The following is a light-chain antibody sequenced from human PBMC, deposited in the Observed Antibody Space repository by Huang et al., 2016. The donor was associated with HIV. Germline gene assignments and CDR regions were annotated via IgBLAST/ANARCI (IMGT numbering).Light chain of an antibody. J-gene: IGKJ3*01. CDR2: VAS. Sequence: DIRLTQSPSSLSASVGDRVTITCRASQDISTSLNWFQQKPGRAPKLLIFVASTLQSEVPARFIGSGSVTDFTLTIASLQPEDFASYFCQQSYTTPRVTFGPGTTVDV. CDR3: QQSYTTPRVT. CDR1: QDISTS. V-gene: IGKV1-39*01.